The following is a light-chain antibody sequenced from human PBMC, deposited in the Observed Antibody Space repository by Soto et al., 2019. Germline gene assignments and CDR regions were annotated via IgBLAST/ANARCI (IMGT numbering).Light chain of an antibody. CDR1: QRVSSY. CDR3: QQRSNWPAWT. Sequence: DIVLTQSPATLSLSPGERATPSCRASQRVSSYLAWYQQKPGQAPRLLIYDASNRATGIQARFSGSGSGTDFTLTISSLEREDFAVYYCQQRSNWPAWTFGQGTKV. CDR2: DAS. V-gene: IGKV3-11*01. J-gene: IGKJ1*01.